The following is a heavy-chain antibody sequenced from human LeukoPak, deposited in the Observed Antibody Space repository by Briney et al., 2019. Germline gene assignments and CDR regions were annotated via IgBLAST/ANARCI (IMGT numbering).Heavy chain of an antibody. CDR1: GFSFSRAW. V-gene: IGHV3-15*05. CDR3: PKVKIRPVGL. CDR2: IKSKSDGGTT. Sequence: PGGSLRLSCAASGFSFSRAWMSWVRQAPGKGLEWVGRIKSKSDGGTTDYAAPVKGRFTISRDDSKNTLFLQVNSLKIEDTAVYYCPKVKIRPVGLWGQGTLVTVSS. J-gene: IGHJ4*02.